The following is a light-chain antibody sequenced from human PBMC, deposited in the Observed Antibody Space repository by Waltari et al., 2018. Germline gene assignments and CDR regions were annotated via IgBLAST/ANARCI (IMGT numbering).Light chain of an antibody. V-gene: IGLV1-44*01. Sequence: QSVLTQPPSASGTPGQRVTISCSGSTSNIDVNTVNWYQHLPESAPKLLIYTNEQRPSGVPGPFSGAKSGTSASLAISGLQSDDEGHYYCATWDDGLNVWVFGGGTKLTVL. CDR2: TNE. J-gene: IGLJ3*02. CDR1: TSNIDVNT. CDR3: ATWDDGLNVWV.